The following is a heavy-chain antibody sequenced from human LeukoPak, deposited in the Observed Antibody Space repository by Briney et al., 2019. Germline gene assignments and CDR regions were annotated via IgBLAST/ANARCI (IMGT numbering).Heavy chain of an antibody. J-gene: IGHJ4*02. CDR2: IKQDGSET. CDR1: GFTFSSYW. D-gene: IGHD6-13*01. Sequence: PGGSLRLSCAASGFTFSSYWMSWVRQAPGKGLEWVANIKQDGSETDYVDSVKGRFTVSRDNAKNSLYLHMNSLRAEDTAVYYCARRGSSWYDSTRMYYFDYWGQGTLVTVSS. CDR3: ARRGSSWYDSTRMYYFDY. V-gene: IGHV3-7*01.